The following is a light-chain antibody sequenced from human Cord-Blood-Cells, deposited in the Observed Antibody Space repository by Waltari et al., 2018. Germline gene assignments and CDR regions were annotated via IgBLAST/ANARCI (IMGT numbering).Light chain of an antibody. V-gene: IGKV1-33*01. J-gene: IGKJ3*01. CDR1: QDISNY. CDR3: QQYDNLLFT. Sequence: DIQMTQSPSSLSASVGERVTIPCQASQDISNYLNWYQQKPGKAPKLLIYDASNLETGVPSRFSGSGSGTDFTFTISSLQPEDIATYYCQQYDNLLFTFGPGTKVDIK. CDR2: DAS.